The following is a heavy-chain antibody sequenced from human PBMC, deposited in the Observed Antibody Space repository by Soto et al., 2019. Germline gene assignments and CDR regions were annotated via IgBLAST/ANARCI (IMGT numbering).Heavy chain of an antibody. CDR3: ARDIAAPPSFDY. V-gene: IGHV4-38-2*02. D-gene: IGHD6-13*01. Sequence: SETLSLTCAVSGYSISSGYYWGWIRQPPGKGLEWIGSIYHSGSTYYNPSLKSRVTISVDTSKNQFSLKLSSVTAAGTAVYYCARDIAAPPSFDYWGQGTLVTVSS. J-gene: IGHJ4*02. CDR2: IYHSGST. CDR1: GYSISSGYY.